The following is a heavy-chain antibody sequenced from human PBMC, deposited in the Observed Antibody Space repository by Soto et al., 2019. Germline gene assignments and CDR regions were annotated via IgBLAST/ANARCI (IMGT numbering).Heavy chain of an antibody. CDR3: ARGRSVIDHDDFEY. D-gene: IGHD2-21*01. CDR2: MSFDGNSK. J-gene: IGHJ4*02. CDR1: GFTFSGYS. V-gene: IGHV3-30-3*01. Sequence: QVQLVESGGGVVQPGRSLRLSCAASGFTFSGYSMHWVRQAPGKGLEWVAAMSFDGNSKYFADSVKGRFTISRDNSKNTLSLQMNSLGADDSAVYYCARGRSVIDHDDFEYWGQGTLVTVSS.